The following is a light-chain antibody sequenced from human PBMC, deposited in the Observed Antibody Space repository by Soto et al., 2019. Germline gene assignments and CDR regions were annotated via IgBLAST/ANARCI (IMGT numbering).Light chain of an antibody. V-gene: IGKV1-39*01. CDR2: AAS. J-gene: IGKJ4*01. Sequence: DIQMTQSPSSLSASVGDRATITCRASHSISNSLNWYQQRPGRAPKVLIYAASNLQSGVPSRFSGSGSGTDFTLTISTLQPEDFATYYCQQSYTTPSFGGGTKVEIK. CDR3: QQSYTTPS. CDR1: HSISNS.